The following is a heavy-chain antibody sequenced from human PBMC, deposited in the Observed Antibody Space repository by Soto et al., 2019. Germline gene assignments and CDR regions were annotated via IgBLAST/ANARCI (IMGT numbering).Heavy chain of an antibody. J-gene: IGHJ4*02. CDR2: ISSSGSTI. D-gene: IGHD6-6*01. Sequence: GGSLRLSCAASGFTFSSYEMNWVRQAPGKGLEWVSYISSSGSTIYYADSVKGRFTISRDNAKNSLYLQMNSLRAEDTAVYYGARPYSRSSSSFYFDYWGQGTLVTVSS. CDR3: ARPYSRSSSSFYFDY. CDR1: GFTFSSYE. V-gene: IGHV3-48*03.